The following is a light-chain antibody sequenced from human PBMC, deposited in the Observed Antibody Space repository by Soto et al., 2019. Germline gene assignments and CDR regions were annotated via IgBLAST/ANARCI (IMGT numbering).Light chain of an antibody. CDR3: SSYTFSSTLT. V-gene: IGLV2-14*01. J-gene: IGLJ3*02. CDR1: SSDVGAYNY. Sequence: QSVLTQPASVSGSPGQSITISCTGTSSDVGAYNYVSWYQQHPGRAPKLIIYEVSNRPSGVSYRFSGSKSGNTASLTISGLQAEDEADYYCSSYTFSSTLTFGGGTQLTVL. CDR2: EVS.